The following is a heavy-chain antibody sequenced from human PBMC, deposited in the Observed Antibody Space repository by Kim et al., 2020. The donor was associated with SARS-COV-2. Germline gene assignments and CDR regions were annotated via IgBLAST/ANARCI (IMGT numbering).Heavy chain of an antibody. CDR1: GGSISSGGYY. CDR2: IYYSGST. Sequence: SETLSLTCTVSGGSISSGGYYWSWIRQHPGKGLEWIGYIYYSGSTFYNPSLKSRVTISVDTSKNQFSLKLSSVTAADTAVYYCARGGDIPRYFDYWGQGTLATVSS. D-gene: IGHD2-15*01. CDR3: ARGGDIPRYFDY. J-gene: IGHJ4*02. V-gene: IGHV4-31*03.